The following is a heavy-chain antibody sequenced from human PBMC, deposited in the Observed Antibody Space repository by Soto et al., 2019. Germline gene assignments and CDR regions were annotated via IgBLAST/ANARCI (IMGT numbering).Heavy chain of an antibody. CDR3: AKDLTGAPAYHGMDV. Sequence: EVQLVESGGGLVQPGRSLRLSCAASGFTFDDYAMHWVRQAPGKGLVWVAGVSWHSVTIDYADSVKGRFTISRDNAKNSLYLQMNSLRADDTALYYCAKDLTGAPAYHGMDVWGQGTTVSVSS. CDR1: GFTFDDYA. J-gene: IGHJ6*02. CDR2: VSWHSVTI. D-gene: IGHD7-27*01. V-gene: IGHV3-9*01.